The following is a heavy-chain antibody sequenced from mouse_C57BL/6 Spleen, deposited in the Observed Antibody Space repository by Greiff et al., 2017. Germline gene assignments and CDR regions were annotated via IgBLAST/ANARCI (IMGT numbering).Heavy chain of an antibody. CDR2: INPNNGGT. V-gene: IGHV1-26*01. J-gene: IGHJ3*01. CDR3: ARSYYYGSSLAWFAY. CDR1: GYTFTDYY. Sequence: VQLQPSGPELVKPGASVKISCKASGYTFTDYYMNWVKQSHGKSLEWIGDINPNNGGTSYNQKFKGKATLTVDKSSSTAYMELRSLTSEDSAVYYCARSYYYGSSLAWFAYWGQGTLVTVSA. D-gene: IGHD1-1*01.